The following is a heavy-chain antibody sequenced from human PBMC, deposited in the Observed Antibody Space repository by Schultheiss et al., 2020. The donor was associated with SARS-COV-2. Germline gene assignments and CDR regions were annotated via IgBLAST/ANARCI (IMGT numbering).Heavy chain of an antibody. CDR1: GFTFSSYS. D-gene: IGHD1-26*01. CDR3: AKDPVGATRADI. Sequence: GGSLRLSCAASGFTFSSYSMNWVRQAPGKGLEWVSAISGSGGSTYYADSVKGRFTISRDNSKNTLYLQMNSLRAEDTAVYYCAKDPVGATRADIWGQGTMVTVSS. V-gene: IGHV3-23*01. CDR2: ISGSGGST. J-gene: IGHJ3*02.